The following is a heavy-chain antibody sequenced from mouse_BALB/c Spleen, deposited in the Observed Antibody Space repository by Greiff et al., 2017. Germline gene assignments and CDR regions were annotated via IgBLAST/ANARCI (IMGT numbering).Heavy chain of an antibody. CDR3: ARERFAY. CDR2: ISDGGSYT. Sequence: EVQVVESGGGLVQPGGSLKLSCAASGFTFSDYYMYWVRQTPEKRLEWVATISDGGSYTYYPDSVKGRFTISRDNAKNNLYLQMSSLKSEDTAMYYCARERFAYWGQGTLVTVSA. J-gene: IGHJ3*01. CDR1: GFTFSDYY. V-gene: IGHV5-4*02.